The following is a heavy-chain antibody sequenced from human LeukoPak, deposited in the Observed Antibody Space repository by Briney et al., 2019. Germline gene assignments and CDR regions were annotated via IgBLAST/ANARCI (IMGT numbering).Heavy chain of an antibody. D-gene: IGHD2-15*01. J-gene: IGHJ5*02. CDR3: ASLVVVVAATGWFDP. CDR2: INHSGST. CDR1: GGSFSGYY. Sequence: PSETLSLTCAVYGGSFSGYYWSWIRQPPGKGLEWIGEINHSGSTNYNPSLKSRVTISVDTSKNQFSLKLSSVTAADTAVYYCASLVVVVAATGWFDPWGQGTLVTVSS. V-gene: IGHV4-34*01.